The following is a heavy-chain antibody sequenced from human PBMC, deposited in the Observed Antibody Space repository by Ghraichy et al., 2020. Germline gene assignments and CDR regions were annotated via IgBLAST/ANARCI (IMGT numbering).Heavy chain of an antibody. Sequence: GSLRLSCTVSGGSISSYYWSWLRQPPGKGLEWIGNIYYTGSTNYNPSLKSRVTISVDTSRNQFSLKLSSVTAADTAVYYCARLSTSGWYNIDYWGQGTLVTVSS. V-gene: IGHV4-59*08. J-gene: IGHJ4*02. D-gene: IGHD6-19*01. CDR1: GGSISSYY. CDR2: IYYTGST. CDR3: ARLSTSGWYNIDY.